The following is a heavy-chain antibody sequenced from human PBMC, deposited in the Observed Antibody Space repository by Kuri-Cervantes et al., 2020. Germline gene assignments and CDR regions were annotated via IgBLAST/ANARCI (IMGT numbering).Heavy chain of an antibody. D-gene: IGHD2-15*01. CDR1: GDSIISGGYY. Sequence: TLSLTCTVSGDSIISGGYYWTWIRQNPGKGLEWIGYIYYSGSTYYNPSLKSRVSILADTSKNQFSLKLRSVTAADTAVYYCARGRYCSGGSCSGGADYWGQGTLVTVSS. J-gene: IGHJ4*02. CDR3: ARGRYCSGGSCSGGADY. CDR2: IYYSGST. V-gene: IGHV4-31*03.